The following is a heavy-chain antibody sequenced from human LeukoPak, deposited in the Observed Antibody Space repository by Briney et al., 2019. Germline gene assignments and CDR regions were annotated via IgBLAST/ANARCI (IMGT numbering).Heavy chain of an antibody. CDR3: AKEANYGDYPRYFDY. CDR1: GFTLSSYG. D-gene: IGHD4-17*01. CDR2: IRYDGSKK. V-gene: IGHV3-30*02. Sequence: GGSLRLSCAASGFTLSSYGMDWVRQAPGKGLEWVAFIRYDGSKKYYADSVKGRFTISRDNSKNTLYLQMIGLRGEDTAVYYCAKEANYGDYPRYFDYWGQGTLVTVSS. J-gene: IGHJ4*02.